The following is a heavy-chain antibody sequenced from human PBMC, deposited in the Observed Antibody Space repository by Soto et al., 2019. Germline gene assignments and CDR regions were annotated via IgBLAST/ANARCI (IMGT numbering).Heavy chain of an antibody. V-gene: IGHV4-4*02. CDR3: ARVFSSGSGWMYYFDF. J-gene: IGHJ4*02. D-gene: IGHD6-19*01. Sequence: QVQLQESGPGLVKPSETLSLTCTVSSDSIAGENWWRWVRQPPGLGLEGIGEVFHTGGTNYNPSLKSRVTMEVDTSKNQFSLKLISATAADTAVYYCARVFSSGSGWMYYFDFWGQGTLVSVSS. CDR2: VFHTGGT. CDR1: SDSIAGENW.